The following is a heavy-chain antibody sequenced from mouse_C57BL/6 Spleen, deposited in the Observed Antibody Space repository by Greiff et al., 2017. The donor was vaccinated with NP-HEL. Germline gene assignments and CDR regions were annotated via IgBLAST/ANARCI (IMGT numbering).Heavy chain of an antibody. D-gene: IGHD2-1*01. V-gene: IGHV14-4*01. J-gene: IGHJ4*01. CDR2: IDPENGDT. CDR3: TRPLSYGNYYAMDY. CDR1: GFNIKDDY. Sequence: VQLKESGAELVRPGASVKLSCTASGFNIKDDYMHWVKQRPEQGLEWIGWIDPENGDTEYASKFQGKATITADTSSNTAYLQLSSLTSEDTAVYYCTRPLSYGNYYAMDYWGQGTSVTVSS.